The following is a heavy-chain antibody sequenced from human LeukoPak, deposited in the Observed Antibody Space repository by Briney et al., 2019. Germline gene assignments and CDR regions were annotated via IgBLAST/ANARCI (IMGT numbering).Heavy chain of an antibody. CDR2: ISGSGVST. V-gene: IGHV3-23*01. CDR3: AKDGGIAVAGTFGH. Sequence: GGSLRLSCAASGFTFSSYAMSRVRQAPGKGLEWVSAISGSGVSTYYADSVKGRFTISRDNSKNTLYLQMNSLRAEDTAVYYCAKDGGIAVAGTFGHWGQGTLVTFSS. J-gene: IGHJ4*02. CDR1: GFTFSSYA. D-gene: IGHD6-19*01.